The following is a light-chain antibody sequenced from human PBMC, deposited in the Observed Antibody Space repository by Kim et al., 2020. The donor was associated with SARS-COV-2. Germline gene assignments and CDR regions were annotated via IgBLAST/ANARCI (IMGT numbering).Light chain of an antibody. Sequence: ASGGDRVTITCRASQDIRNDLGWYQQSPGRAPKRLIYGASSLQSGVPSRFSGSGSGTEFTLTISSLQPEDVATYFCLQHNSYPITFGQGTRLEIK. CDR2: GAS. J-gene: IGKJ5*01. CDR1: QDIRND. V-gene: IGKV1-17*01. CDR3: LQHNSYPIT.